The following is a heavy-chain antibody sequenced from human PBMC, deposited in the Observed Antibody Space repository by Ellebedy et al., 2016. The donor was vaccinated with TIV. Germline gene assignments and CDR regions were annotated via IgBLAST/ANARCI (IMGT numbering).Heavy chain of an antibody. V-gene: IGHV3-74*01. Sequence: PGGSLRLSCAAYGFTLSGYWIHWVRHVPGKGLVWVSRINSDGSSKTYADSVKGRFTISRDNAKNTLYLEMNSLRAEDTAVYYCAREGSGSNLRLLDLWGQGTLVTVSS. J-gene: IGHJ5*02. CDR1: GFTLSGYW. D-gene: IGHD1-26*01. CDR3: AREGSGSNLRLLDL. CDR2: INSDGSSK.